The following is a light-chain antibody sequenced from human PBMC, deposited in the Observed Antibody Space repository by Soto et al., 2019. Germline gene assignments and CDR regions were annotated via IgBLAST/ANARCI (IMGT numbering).Light chain of an antibody. CDR2: DVS. CDR3: SSYTSSHTVI. Sequence: QSALTQPASVSGSPGQSITISCIGPSSDVGRYNYVSWYRQHPAKAPKLIIYDVSFRPSGVSDRFSGSKSANTASLTISGLQAEDEADYYCSSYTSSHTVIFGGGTKLTVL. V-gene: IGLV2-14*01. J-gene: IGLJ2*01. CDR1: SSDVGRYNY.